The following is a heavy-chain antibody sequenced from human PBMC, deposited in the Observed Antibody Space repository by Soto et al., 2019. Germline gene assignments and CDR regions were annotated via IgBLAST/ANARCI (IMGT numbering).Heavy chain of an antibody. CDR1: GYTFTGYY. CDR2: INPNSGGT. V-gene: IGHV1-2*04. CDR3: ARNGVASSSDLYYYYYMDV. J-gene: IGHJ6*03. Sequence: ASVKVSCKASGYTFTGYYMHWVRQAPGQGLEWMGWINPNSGGTNYAQKFQGWVTMTRDTSISTAYMELSRLRSDDTAVYYCARNGVASSSDLYYYYYMDVWGKGTTVTVSS. D-gene: IGHD6-6*01.